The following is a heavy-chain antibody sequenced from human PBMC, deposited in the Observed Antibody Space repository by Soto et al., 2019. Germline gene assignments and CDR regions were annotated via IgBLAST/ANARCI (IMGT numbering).Heavy chain of an antibody. J-gene: IGHJ5*02. D-gene: IGHD5-12*01. CDR1: GGSFSGYY. CDR2: INHSGST. V-gene: IGHV4-34*01. Sequence: QVQLQQWGAGLLKPSETLSLTCAVYGGSFSGYYWSWIRQPPGKGLEWIGEINHSGSTNYNQSLKSRVTISVDTSKNQFSLKLGSVTAADTAVYYCARGGAVATTHNGFDPWGQGTLVTVSS. CDR3: ARGGAVATTHNGFDP.